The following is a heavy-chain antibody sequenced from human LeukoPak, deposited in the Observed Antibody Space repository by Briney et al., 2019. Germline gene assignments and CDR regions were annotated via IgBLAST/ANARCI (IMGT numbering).Heavy chain of an antibody. J-gene: IGHJ4*02. CDR2: IYYSGST. CDR1: GGSISSYY. Sequence: SETLSLTCTVSGGSISSYYWSWIRQPPGKGLEWIGYIYYSGSTNYNPSLKSRVTISVDTSKNQFSLKLSSVTAADTAVYYCARDKSRRQWLVLGMDYWGQGTLVTVSS. CDR3: ARDKSRRQWLVLGMDY. D-gene: IGHD6-19*01. V-gene: IGHV4-59*01.